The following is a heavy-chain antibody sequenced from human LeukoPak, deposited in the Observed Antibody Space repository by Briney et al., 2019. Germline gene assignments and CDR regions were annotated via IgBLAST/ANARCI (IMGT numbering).Heavy chain of an antibody. CDR3: ARGGYGFPPGASDY. V-gene: IGHV4-30-2*01. CDR2: IYHSGTT. D-gene: IGHD5-18*01. Sequence: KPSETLSLTCTVSSASISSGSYYWSWIRQPPGKGLEWIGYIYHSGTTYYNPSLKSRLTISVDMSKNQFSLRLSSVTAADTAIYYCARGGYGFPPGASDYWGQGTLVTVSS. J-gene: IGHJ4*02. CDR1: SASISSGSYY.